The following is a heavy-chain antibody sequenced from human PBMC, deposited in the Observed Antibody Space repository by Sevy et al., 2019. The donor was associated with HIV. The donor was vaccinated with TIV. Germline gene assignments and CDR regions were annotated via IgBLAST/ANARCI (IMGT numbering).Heavy chain of an antibody. CDR1: GFXFSSYR. CDR3: ARAVLEISTXRXDX. CDR2: ISSTSAYI. J-gene: IGHJ4*02. Sequence: GGSLRLSCAASGFXFSSYRMTWVRQAPGKGLEWVSCISSTSAYINYADSVKGRFTISRDNAKNLLYLQMDSLRAEDTAVYYCARAVLEISTXRXDXXGQGTLVTVSS. V-gene: IGHV3-21*01. D-gene: IGHD1-1*01.